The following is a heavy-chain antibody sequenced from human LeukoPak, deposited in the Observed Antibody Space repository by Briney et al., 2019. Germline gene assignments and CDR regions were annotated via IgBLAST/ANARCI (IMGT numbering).Heavy chain of an antibody. CDR3: TRGRIVGASTSFDS. V-gene: IGHV3-21*01. Sequence: PGGSRRLSCAASGFTFSRYSMHWVRQAPGKGLEWVSSITSSSENIYYADSLKGQFTISRDDAKNSLYLQINSLRAEDTAVYYCTRGRIVGASTSFDSWGQGTLVTVSS. CDR1: GFTFSRYS. J-gene: IGHJ4*02. D-gene: IGHD1-26*01. CDR2: ITSSSENI.